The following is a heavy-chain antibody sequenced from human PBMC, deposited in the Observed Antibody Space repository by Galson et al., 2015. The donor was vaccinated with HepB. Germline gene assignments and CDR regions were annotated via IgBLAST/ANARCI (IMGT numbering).Heavy chain of an antibody. CDR1: GFTFNNYW. CDR3: ARDKPHNWFDP. Sequence: SLRLSCAASGFTFNNYWMHWVRQVPGKGLVWVSRINNDGSGTTYADSVKGRFTITRDNAKNTLYLQMNSLRAGDTAVYYCARDKPHNWFDPWGQGTLVTVSS. J-gene: IGHJ5*02. V-gene: IGHV3-74*01. CDR2: INNDGSGT.